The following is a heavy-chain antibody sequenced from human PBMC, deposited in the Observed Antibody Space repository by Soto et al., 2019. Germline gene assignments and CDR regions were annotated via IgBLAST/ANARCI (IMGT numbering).Heavy chain of an antibody. D-gene: IGHD3-10*01. Sequence: HVQLVQSGAEVKKPGSSVKVSCKASGGTFSSDAISWVRQAPGQGLEWMGGIIPIFAPANYAQKFLGRVTITADESTTTAYMELSSLTSEDTAMYYCARARGESTMVTEDVFDNWGQGTLVSVAS. V-gene: IGHV1-69*01. CDR3: ARARGESTMVTEDVFDN. CDR2: IIPIFAPA. CDR1: GGTFSSDA. J-gene: IGHJ4*02.